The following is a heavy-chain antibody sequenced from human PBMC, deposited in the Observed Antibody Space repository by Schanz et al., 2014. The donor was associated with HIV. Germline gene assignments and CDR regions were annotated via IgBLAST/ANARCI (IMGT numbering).Heavy chain of an antibody. CDR1: GFTFSSSG. J-gene: IGHJ6*02. CDR3: ARDVSHDSSGHYSDYYYGMDV. Sequence: VQLVESGGGVVQPGRSLRLSCTASGFTFSSSGMHWVRQAPGKGLEWVAAMGYDESHKGYADSVKGRFTISRDNSKNTLYLQMNSLRAEDTAVYYCARDVSHDSSGHYSDYYYGMDVWGQGTTVTVSS. CDR2: MGYDESHK. D-gene: IGHD3-22*01. V-gene: IGHV3-33*01.